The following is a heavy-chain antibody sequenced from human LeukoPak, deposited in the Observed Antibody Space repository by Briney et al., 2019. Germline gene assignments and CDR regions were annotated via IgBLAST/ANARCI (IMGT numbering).Heavy chain of an antibody. J-gene: IGHJ4*02. CDR3: ARDSEDTTMGPGY. D-gene: IGHD5-18*01. Sequence: GASVKVSCKTSGYTFTSYYMHWVRQAPGQGLEWMGIINPSGGSTSYAQKFQGRVTMTRDMSTSTVYMELSSLRSEDTAVYYCARDSEDTTMGPGYWGQGTLVTVSS. V-gene: IGHV1-46*01. CDR1: GYTFTSYY. CDR2: INPSGGST.